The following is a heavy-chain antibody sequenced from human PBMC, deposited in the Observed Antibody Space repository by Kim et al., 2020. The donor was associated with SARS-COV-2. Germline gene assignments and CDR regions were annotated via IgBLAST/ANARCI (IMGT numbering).Heavy chain of an antibody. CDR3: VRDRMGGAFDM. J-gene: IGHJ3*02. CDR2: I. V-gene: IGHV3-48*02. D-gene: IGHD3-16*01. Sequence: INYAAAVDGRFTISRDNAKNSLFLQMNSLRDEDTALYYVVRDRMGGAFDMWGQGTMVTVSS.